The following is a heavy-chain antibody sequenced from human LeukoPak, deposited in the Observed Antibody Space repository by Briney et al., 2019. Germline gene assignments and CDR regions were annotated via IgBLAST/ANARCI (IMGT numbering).Heavy chain of an antibody. CDR2: INPRGST. Sequence: ASETLSLTCGVYGGSFSGYYWSWIRQPPGKGLEWVGEINPRGSTKYNTSLKSRVTLSADKSKNQFSLTLNSVDAGDHAGYYFGRRMLVYYFDYWGQGTLVTVSS. CDR3: GRRMLVYYFDY. J-gene: IGHJ4*02. V-gene: IGHV4-34*01. CDR1: GGSFSGYY. D-gene: IGHD2-8*01.